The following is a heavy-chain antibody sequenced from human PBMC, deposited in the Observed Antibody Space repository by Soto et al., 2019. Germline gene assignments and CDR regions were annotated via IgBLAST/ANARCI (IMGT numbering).Heavy chain of an antibody. D-gene: IGHD6-6*01. CDR3: ARYSSSYFDY. Sequence: PSETLSLTCAVSGYSISSGYYWGWIRQPPGKGLEWIGYLYHSGISDYNPSLKSRVTISVDTSKNQFSLKVRSVTAADTAVYYCARYSSSYFDYWGQGSRVTSPQ. J-gene: IGHJ4*02. V-gene: IGHV4-38-2*01. CDR1: GYSISSGYY. CDR2: LYHSGIS.